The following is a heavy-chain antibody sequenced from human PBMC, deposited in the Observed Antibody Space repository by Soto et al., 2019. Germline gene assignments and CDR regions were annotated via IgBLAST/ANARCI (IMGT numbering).Heavy chain of an antibody. CDR2: IYSGGST. CDR3: ARDLSSDYGMDV. Sequence: GSLRLSCAASGFTVSSNYMSWVRQAPGKGLEWVSVIYSGGSTYYADSVKGRFTISRDNSKNTLYLQMNSLRAEDTAVYYCARDLSSDYGMDVWGQGTTVTVSS. CDR1: GFTVSSNY. V-gene: IGHV3-66*01. J-gene: IGHJ6*02.